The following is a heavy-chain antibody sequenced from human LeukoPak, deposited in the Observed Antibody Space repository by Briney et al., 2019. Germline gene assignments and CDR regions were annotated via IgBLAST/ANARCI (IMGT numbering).Heavy chain of an antibody. CDR3: TTPYGSGSYYTDY. Sequence: GSLRLSCAASGFTLSNAWMSWVRHAPGKGLEWVGRIKSKTDGGTTDYAAPVKGRFTISRDDSKNTLYLQMNSLKTEDAAVYYCTTPYGSGSYYTDYWGQGTLVTVSS. CDR1: GFTLSNAW. CDR2: IKSKTDGGTT. J-gene: IGHJ4*02. D-gene: IGHD3-10*01. V-gene: IGHV3-15*01.